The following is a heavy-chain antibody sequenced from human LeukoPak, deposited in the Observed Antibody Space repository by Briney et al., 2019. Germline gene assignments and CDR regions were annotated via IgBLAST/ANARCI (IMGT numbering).Heavy chain of an antibody. Sequence: SETLSLTCTVSGGSISSSSYYWGWIRQPPGKGLEWIGSIYYSGSTYYNPSLKSRVTISVDTSKNQFSLKLSSVTAADTAVYYCARHSPMSSRWGRDPLQQIGGQGTLVTVSS. J-gene: IGHJ4*02. CDR3: ARHSPMSSRWGRDPLQQI. CDR2: IYYSGST. V-gene: IGHV4-39*01. CDR1: GGSISSSSYY. D-gene: IGHD3-16*01.